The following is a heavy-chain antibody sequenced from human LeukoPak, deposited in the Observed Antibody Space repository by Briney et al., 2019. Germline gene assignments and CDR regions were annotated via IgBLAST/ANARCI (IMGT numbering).Heavy chain of an antibody. J-gene: IGHJ4*02. D-gene: IGHD6-13*01. Sequence: ASVKVSCKASGYTFTGYYMHWVRQAPGQGLEWMGWINPNSGGTNYAQKFQGRVTMTRDTSISTAYMELSRLRSDDTAVYYCARDLEAAAKFPIDYWGQGTLVTVSS. V-gene: IGHV1-2*02. CDR1: GYTFTGYY. CDR2: INPNSGGT. CDR3: ARDLEAAAKFPIDY.